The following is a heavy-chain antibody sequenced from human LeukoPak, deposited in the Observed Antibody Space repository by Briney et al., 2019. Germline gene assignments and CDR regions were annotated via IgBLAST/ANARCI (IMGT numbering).Heavy chain of an antibody. V-gene: IGHV3-33*08. CDR2: IWYGGSNK. D-gene: IGHD5-12*01. CDR1: GFTFSSYG. CDR3: ASHSDGYDPYGYFQH. Sequence: GRSLRLSCAASGFTFSSYGMHWVRQAPGKGLEWVSVIWYGGSNKYYADSVKGRFTISRDNSKNTLYLQMNSLRAEDTAVYYCASHSDGYDPYGYFQHWGQGTLVTVSS. J-gene: IGHJ1*01.